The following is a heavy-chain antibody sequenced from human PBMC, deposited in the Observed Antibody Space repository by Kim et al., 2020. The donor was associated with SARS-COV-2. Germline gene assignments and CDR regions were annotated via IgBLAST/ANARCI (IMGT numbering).Heavy chain of an antibody. D-gene: IGHD6-13*01. CDR3: ARQEFAYSSSSPLDY. V-gene: IGHV3-7*03. J-gene: IGHJ4*02. CDR2: IKQDGSEK. Sequence: GGSLRLSCAASGFTFSSYWMSWVRQAPGKGLEWVANIKQDGSEKYYVDSVKGRFTISRDNAKNSLYLQMNSLRAEDTAVYYCARQEFAYSSSSPLDYWGQGTLVTVSS. CDR1: GFTFSSYW.